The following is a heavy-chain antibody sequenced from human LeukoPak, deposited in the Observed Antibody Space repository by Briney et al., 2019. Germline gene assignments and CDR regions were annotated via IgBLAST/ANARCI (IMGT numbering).Heavy chain of an antibody. CDR2: IIPILGIA. CDR1: GGTFSSYT. CDR3: ARDLGGYSGTHPGTLDS. Sequence: GSSVKVSCKASGGTFSSYTISWVRQAPGQGLEWMGRIIPILGIANYAQKFQGRVTITADKSTSTAYMELSSLRSEDTAEYYCARDLGGYSGTHPGTLDSWGQGTLVTVSS. V-gene: IGHV1-69*04. J-gene: IGHJ4*02. D-gene: IGHD1-26*01.